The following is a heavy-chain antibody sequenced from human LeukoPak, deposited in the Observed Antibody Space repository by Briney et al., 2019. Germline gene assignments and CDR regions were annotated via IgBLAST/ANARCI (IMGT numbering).Heavy chain of an antibody. CDR2: IRSKANSYAT. CDR3: TRLGSTSCYDY. J-gene: IGHJ4*02. Sequence: PGGSLRLSCASSGFTFSGSAMHWVRQASGKGLEWVGRIRSKANSYATAYAASVKGRFTISRDDSKNTAYLQMNSLKTEDTAVYYCTRLGSTSCYDYWGQGTLVTVSS. CDR1: GFTFSGSA. V-gene: IGHV3-73*01. D-gene: IGHD2-2*01.